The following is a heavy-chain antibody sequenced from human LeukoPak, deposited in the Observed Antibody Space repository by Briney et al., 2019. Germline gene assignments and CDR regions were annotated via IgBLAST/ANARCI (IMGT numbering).Heavy chain of an antibody. J-gene: IGHJ3*02. V-gene: IGHV4-59*01. Sequence: NTSETLSLTCTVSGGSISSYYWSWIRQPAGKGLEWIGYIYYSGSTNYNPSLRSRVTISVDTSKNQFSLKLSSVTAADTAVYYCARASGMVAAAEDAFDIWGQGTMVTVSS. CDR2: IYYSGST. D-gene: IGHD6-13*01. CDR1: GGSISSYY. CDR3: ARASGMVAAAEDAFDI.